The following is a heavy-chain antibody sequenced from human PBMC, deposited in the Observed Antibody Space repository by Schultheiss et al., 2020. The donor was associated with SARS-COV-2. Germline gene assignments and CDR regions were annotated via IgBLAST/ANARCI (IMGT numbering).Heavy chain of an antibody. CDR3: AKSVGADFYYGMDV. CDR2: ISSSSSYI. CDR1: GFTFDDYA. Sequence: GGSLRLSCAASGFTFDDYAMHWVRQAPGKGLEWVSSISSSSSYIYYADSVKGRFTISRDNAKNSLYLQMNSLRVEDTALYYCAKSVGADFYYGMDVWGQGTTVTVSS. D-gene: IGHD3-16*01. J-gene: IGHJ6*02. V-gene: IGHV3-9*01.